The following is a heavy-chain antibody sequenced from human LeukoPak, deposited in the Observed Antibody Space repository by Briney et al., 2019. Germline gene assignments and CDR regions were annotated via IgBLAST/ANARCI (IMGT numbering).Heavy chain of an antibody. Sequence: GASVKVSCKASGGTFSSYAISWVRQAPGQGLEWMGGIIPIFGTANYAQKFQGRVTITAYESTSTAYMELSSLRSEDTAVYYCARENGDYAYFDYWGQGTLVTVSS. J-gene: IGHJ4*02. CDR1: GGTFSSYA. V-gene: IGHV1-69*13. D-gene: IGHD4-17*01. CDR2: IIPIFGTA. CDR3: ARENGDYAYFDY.